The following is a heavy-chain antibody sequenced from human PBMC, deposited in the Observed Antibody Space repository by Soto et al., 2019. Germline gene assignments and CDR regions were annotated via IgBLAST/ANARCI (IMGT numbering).Heavy chain of an antibody. J-gene: IGHJ3*02. Sequence: SETLSLTCTVSGGSISSYYWSWIRQPPGKGLEWIGYIYYSGSTNYNPSLKSRVTISVGTSKNQFSLKLSSVTAADTAVYYCARVEHYYDSSGYHDAFDIWGQGTMVTVSS. CDR2: IYYSGST. D-gene: IGHD3-22*01. V-gene: IGHV4-59*01. CDR1: GGSISSYY. CDR3: ARVEHYYDSSGYHDAFDI.